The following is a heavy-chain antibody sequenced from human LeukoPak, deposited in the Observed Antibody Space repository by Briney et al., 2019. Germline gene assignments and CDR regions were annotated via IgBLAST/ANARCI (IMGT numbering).Heavy chain of an antibody. CDR1: GYSISSGYY. CDR3: ARWYSSSGYLDY. D-gene: IGHD6-6*01. Sequence: SETLSLTCAVSGYSISSGYYWGWIRQPPGRGLEWIGSIYHSGNTNYNPSLKSRVTMSVDTSKNQFSLKVSSVTAADTALYYCARWYSSSGYLDYWGQGTLVTVFS. J-gene: IGHJ4*02. CDR2: IYHSGNT. V-gene: IGHV4-38-2*01.